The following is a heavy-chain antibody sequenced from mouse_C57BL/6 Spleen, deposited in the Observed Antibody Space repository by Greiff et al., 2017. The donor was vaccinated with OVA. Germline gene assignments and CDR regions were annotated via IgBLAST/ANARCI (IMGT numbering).Heavy chain of an antibody. Sequence: VQLQQSGPGLVKPSQSLSLTCSVTGYSITSGYYWNWIRQFPGNKLEWMGYISYDGSNNYNPSLKNRISITRDTSKNQFFLKLNSVTTEDTATYYCAKGNCDYFDYWGQGTTLTVSS. J-gene: IGHJ2*01. CDR2: ISYDGSN. CDR1: GYSITSGYY. CDR3: AKGNCDYFDY. D-gene: IGHD4-1*01. V-gene: IGHV3-6*01.